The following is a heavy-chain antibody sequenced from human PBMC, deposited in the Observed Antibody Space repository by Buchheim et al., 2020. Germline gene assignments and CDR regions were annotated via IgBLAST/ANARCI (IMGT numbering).Heavy chain of an antibody. CDR1: GGSISSYF. J-gene: IGHJ4*02. V-gene: IGHV4-59*01. Sequence: QVQLQESGPGLVKPSETLSLTCTVSGGSISSYFWSWIRQPPGKGLEWIGYIYYSGSTNYNPSLKSRVTISIDKSKNQFPLKLSSVTAADTAVYYCARGRYSISFFDYWGQGTL. CDR2: IYYSGST. CDR3: ARGRYSISFFDY. D-gene: IGHD6-6*01.